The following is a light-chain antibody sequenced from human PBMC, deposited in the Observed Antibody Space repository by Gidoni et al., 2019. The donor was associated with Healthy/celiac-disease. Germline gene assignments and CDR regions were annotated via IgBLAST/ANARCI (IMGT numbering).Light chain of an antibody. CDR1: QSLLHSNGYNY. J-gene: IGKJ1*01. CDR3: MQALQTPWT. V-gene: IGKV2-28*01. CDR2: LGS. Sequence: DIVMPQSPLSLPVTPGEPASISCRSSQSLLHSNGYNYLDWYLQKPGQSPQLLIYLGSNRASGVPDRFSGSGAGTDFTLKISRVEAEDVGVYYCMQALQTPWTFXXXTKVEIK.